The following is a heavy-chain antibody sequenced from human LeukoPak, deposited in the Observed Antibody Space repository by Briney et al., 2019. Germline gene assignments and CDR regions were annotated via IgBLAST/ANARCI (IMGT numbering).Heavy chain of an antibody. V-gene: IGHV4-34*09. CDR2: IYHSGST. Sequence: SETLSLTCAVYGGSFSGYYWSWIRQPPGKGLEWIGYIYHSGSTYYNPSLKSRVTISVDTSKNQFSLKLSSVTAADTAVYYCARDGNVRGMDVWGQGTTVTVSS. D-gene: IGHD1-26*01. CDR3: ARDGNVRGMDV. J-gene: IGHJ6*02. CDR1: GGSFSGYY.